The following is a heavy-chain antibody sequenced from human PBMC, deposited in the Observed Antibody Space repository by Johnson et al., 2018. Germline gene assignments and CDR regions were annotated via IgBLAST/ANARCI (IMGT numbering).Heavy chain of an antibody. CDR3: ARSARTYFDFWSGDKPNYMDV. J-gene: IGHJ6*03. V-gene: IGHV4-59*01. Sequence: QVQLQESGPGLVKPSETLSLTCSVSGGAISTYYWSWIRQPPGKGLEWIGYIYYSETTSYNPSLKSRVTISVDTSKNQFSLRLSSVTAADTAVYYCARSARTYFDFWSGDKPNYMDVWGKGTTVTVSS. CDR2: IYYSETT. CDR1: GGAISTYY. D-gene: IGHD3-3*01.